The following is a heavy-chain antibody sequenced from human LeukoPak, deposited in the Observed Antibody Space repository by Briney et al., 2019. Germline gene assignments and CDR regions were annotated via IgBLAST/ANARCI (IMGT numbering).Heavy chain of an antibody. CDR2: VSGTGGTT. CDR3: AKDPWDSSGRIDY. V-gene: IGHV3-23*01. D-gene: IGHD3-22*01. J-gene: IGHJ4*02. CDR1: GFTFSSYA. Sequence: GGSLRLSCAASGFTFSSYAMSWVRQAPGKGLEWVSDVSGTGGTTYYADSVKGRFTISRDNSKSTPYLQMNSLRAEDTAVYYCAKDPWDSSGRIDYWGQGTLVTVAS.